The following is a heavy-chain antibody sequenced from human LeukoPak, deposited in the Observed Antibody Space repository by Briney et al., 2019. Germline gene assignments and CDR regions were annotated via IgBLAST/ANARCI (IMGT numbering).Heavy chain of an antibody. V-gene: IGHV4-38-2*02. CDR2: ISHSGST. CDR1: CYSISSVYY. CDR3: ARDGGYCSGVTCYPFLDY. J-gene: IGHJ4*02. D-gene: IGHD2-15*01. Sequence: SETLSLTCAVSCYSISSVYYWGWIRQPPGKGLEWIGSISHSGSTYYNPSLKSRVTISVDTSKNQFSLKLSSVTAADTAAYYCARDGGYCSGVTCYPFLDYWGQGTLVTVSS.